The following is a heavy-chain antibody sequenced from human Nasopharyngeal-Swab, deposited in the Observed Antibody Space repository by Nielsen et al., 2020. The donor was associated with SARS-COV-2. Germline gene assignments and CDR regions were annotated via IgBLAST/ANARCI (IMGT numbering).Heavy chain of an antibody. CDR1: GGTFSSYA. Sequence: SVKVSCKASGGTFSSYAISWVRQAPGQGLEWMGGIIPIFGTANYAQKFQGRVTITADESTSTAYMELSSLRSEDTAVYYCARDVARSGPGTLRHYYYGMDVWGQGTTVTVSS. CDR2: IIPIFGTA. D-gene: IGHD6-19*01. V-gene: IGHV1-69*13. CDR3: ARDVARSGPGTLRHYYYGMDV. J-gene: IGHJ6*02.